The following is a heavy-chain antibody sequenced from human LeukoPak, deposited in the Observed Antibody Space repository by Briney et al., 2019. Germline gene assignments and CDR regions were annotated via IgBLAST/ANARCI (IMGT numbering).Heavy chain of an antibody. D-gene: IGHD5-18*01. CDR2: IIPIFGTA. J-gene: IGHJ4*02. CDR1: GGTFSSYA. CDR3: ARDNVYSYGYALFDY. V-gene: IGHV1-69*13. Sequence: GASVKVSCKASGGTFSSYAISWVRQAPGQGLEWMGGIIPIFGTANYAQKFQGRVTITADESTSTAYMELSSLRSEDTAVYYCARDNVYSYGYALFDYWGQGTLVTVSS.